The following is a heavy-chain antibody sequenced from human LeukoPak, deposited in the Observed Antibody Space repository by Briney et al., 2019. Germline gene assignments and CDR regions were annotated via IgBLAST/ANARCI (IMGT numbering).Heavy chain of an antibody. CDR2: SAYNGNT. D-gene: IGHD2-2*03. V-gene: IGHV1-18*01. J-gene: IGHJ4*02. CDR3: ARDHLDIVVVPAAMYY. Sequence: SAYNGNTNYAQKLQGRVTMTTDTSTSTAYMELRSLRSDDTAVYYCARDHLDIVVVPAAMYYWGQGTLVTVSS.